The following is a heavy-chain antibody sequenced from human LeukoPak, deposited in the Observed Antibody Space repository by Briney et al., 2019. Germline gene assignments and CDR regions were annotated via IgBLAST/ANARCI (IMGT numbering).Heavy chain of an antibody. J-gene: IGHJ5*02. CDR3: ARGVHVRKYDSNENCFDP. CDR2: INPSNHRT. CDR1: GYIFTNYY. V-gene: IGHV1-46*01. D-gene: IGHD3-22*01. Sequence: ASVKVSCKASGYIFTNYYIHWVRQAPGQGLEWMGLINPSNHRTNYAQRFQGRVTMTRDMSTSTVYMELSSLRSEDTAVFYCARGVHVRKYDSNENCFDPWGQGTLVTVSS.